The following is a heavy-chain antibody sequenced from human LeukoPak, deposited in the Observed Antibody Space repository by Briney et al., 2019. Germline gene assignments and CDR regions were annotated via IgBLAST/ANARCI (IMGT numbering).Heavy chain of an antibody. CDR1: GFTFSSYW. CDR2: IKQDGSEK. CDR3: ARDLVDSSGYYYDY. D-gene: IGHD3-22*01. V-gene: IGHV3-7*01. Sequence: GGSLRLSCAASGFTFSSYWMSWVRQAPGRGLEWVANIKQDGSEKYYVDSVKGRFTISRDNAKNSLYLQMNSLRAEDTAVYYCARDLVDSSGYYYDYWGQGTLVTVSS. J-gene: IGHJ4*02.